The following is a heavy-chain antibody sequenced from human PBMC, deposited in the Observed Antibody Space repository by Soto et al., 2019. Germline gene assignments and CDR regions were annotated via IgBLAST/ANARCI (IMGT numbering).Heavy chain of an antibody. J-gene: IGHJ4*02. CDR2: IYHSGST. CDR1: GGSISSSNW. CDR3: ARVSRMTTVVNGIDY. Sequence: QVQLQESGPGLVKPSGTLSLTCAVSGGSISSSNWWSWVRQPPGKGLEWIGEIYHSGSTNYNPSLESRVTISVDKSKNQFSLKLSSVTAADTAVYYCARVSRMTTVVNGIDYWGQGTLVTVSS. V-gene: IGHV4-4*02. D-gene: IGHD4-17*01.